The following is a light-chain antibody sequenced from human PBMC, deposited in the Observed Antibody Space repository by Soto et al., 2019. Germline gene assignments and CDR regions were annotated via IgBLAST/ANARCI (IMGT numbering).Light chain of an antibody. CDR2: DVS. CDR1: SSDIGGYNY. V-gene: IGLV2-14*03. CDR3: SSYTSSITLV. J-gene: IGLJ2*01. Sequence: QSVLTQPASMSGSPGQSITISCTGTSSDIGGYNYVSWYQQHPGKVPKVIIYDVSNRPSGVSDRFSGSKSGNTASLTISGLQAEDEADYYCSSYTSSITLVFGGGTKLTVL.